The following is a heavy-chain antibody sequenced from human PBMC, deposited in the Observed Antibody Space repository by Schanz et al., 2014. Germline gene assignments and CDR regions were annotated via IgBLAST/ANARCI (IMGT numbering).Heavy chain of an antibody. CDR1: GFTFTNYA. Sequence: DVQLLESGGGLVQPGGSLRLSCAASGFTFTNYAMSWVRQAPGKGLEWVSLISDSGDTAYYADSVKGRFTISRDNFKGALYLQISSLRAEDTAVYYCAKSLESCPGGRCSRGYFDYWGQGTLXTVSS. CDR3: AKSLESCPGGRCSRGYFDY. CDR2: ISDSGDTA. V-gene: IGHV3-23*01. J-gene: IGHJ4*02. D-gene: IGHD2-8*02.